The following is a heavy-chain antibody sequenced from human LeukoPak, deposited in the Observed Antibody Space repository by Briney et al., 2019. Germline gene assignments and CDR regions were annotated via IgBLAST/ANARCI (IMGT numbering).Heavy chain of an antibody. J-gene: IGHJ4*02. Sequence: SETLSLTCTVSGGSISSYYWNWIRQSPGKGLEWIGYIYSSGSTKYNPSLKSRVTTSLNTSTNHFSLKLSSVTAADTAVYYCARWYDLFDYWGQGTLVTVSS. CDR3: ARWYDLFDY. CDR2: IYSSGST. CDR1: GGSISSYY. D-gene: IGHD6-13*01. V-gene: IGHV4-59*01.